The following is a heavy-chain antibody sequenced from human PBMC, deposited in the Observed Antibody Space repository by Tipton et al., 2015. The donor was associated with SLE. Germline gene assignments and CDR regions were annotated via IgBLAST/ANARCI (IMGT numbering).Heavy chain of an antibody. CDR1: GYKFTSYF. J-gene: IGHJ4*02. CDR3: ATESGGGYFDY. CDR2: INPNSGGT. Sequence: QSGAEVKNPGASVKVSCKASGYKFTSYFLHWVRLAPGQGLEWMGRINPNSGGTNYAQNLQGRVTMTRDTSISTAYMDLTSLSSDDKTVYYCATESGGGYFDYWGQGTLVTVSS. V-gene: IGHV1-2*06. D-gene: IGHD3-16*01.